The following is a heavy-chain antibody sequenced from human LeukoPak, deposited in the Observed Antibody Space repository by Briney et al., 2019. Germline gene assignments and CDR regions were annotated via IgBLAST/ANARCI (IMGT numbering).Heavy chain of an antibody. CDR3: AKDPLTAILYFDY. V-gene: IGHV3-23*01. CDR2: IRGSGDPA. Sequence: GGSLRLSCAASGFTFSSYGMHWVRQAPNKGLEWVSGIRGSGDPAYYAESVKGRFTVYRDNFRNIVYLQMNSLRAEDTAVYYCAKDPLTAILYFDYWGQGTLVTVSS. CDR1: GFTFSSYG. D-gene: IGHD2-21*02. J-gene: IGHJ4*02.